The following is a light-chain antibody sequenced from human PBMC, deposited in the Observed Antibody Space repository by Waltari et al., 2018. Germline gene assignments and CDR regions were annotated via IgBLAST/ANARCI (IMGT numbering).Light chain of an antibody. J-gene: IGKJ2*01. CDR1: QNGDSTY. CDR3: QQYDT. V-gene: IGKV3-20*01. Sequence: ILLTQSPDTLSLSPGERASLSCRASQNGDSTYFAWYQQKPGQAPRLLICGASTRATDVSDRFSGSGSGTEFTLSIRRAEPEDSAVYYCQQYDTFGQGTKLMI. CDR2: GAS.